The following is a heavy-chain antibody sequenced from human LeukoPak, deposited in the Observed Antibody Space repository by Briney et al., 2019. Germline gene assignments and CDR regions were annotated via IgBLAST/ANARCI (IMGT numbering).Heavy chain of an antibody. CDR2: MQSTGNS. Sequence: SETLSLTYSVSGDSISTYHWNWLRKPPGKGQEWIGYMQSTGNSNYNPSLKSRVSMSVETSKNRIVLNLSTVTAADTAVYYCAREGDRGIEVADYFDHWGQGTLVTVSS. J-gene: IGHJ4*02. CDR3: AREGDRGIEVADYFDH. CDR1: GDSISTYH. D-gene: IGHD6-19*01. V-gene: IGHV4-59*01.